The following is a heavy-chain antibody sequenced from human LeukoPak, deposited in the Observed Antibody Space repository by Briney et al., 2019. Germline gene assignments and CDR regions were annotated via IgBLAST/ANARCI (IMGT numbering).Heavy chain of an antibody. V-gene: IGHV3-66*01. D-gene: IGHD3-22*01. CDR3: ASRPFSNGWDTLPYFDY. Sequence: PGGSLRLSCAASGFAVRVDYVTWVRQAPGKGLDWVSLIYGGGDTYYADSVKGRFTISKDNSKNTVFLQMNSLRAEDTAVYYCASRPFSNGWDTLPYFDYWGQGTLVTVSS. CDR2: IYGGGDT. J-gene: IGHJ4*02. CDR1: GFAVRVDY.